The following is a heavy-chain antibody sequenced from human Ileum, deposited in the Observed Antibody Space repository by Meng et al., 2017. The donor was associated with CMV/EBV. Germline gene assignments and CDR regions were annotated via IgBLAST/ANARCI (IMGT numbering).Heavy chain of an antibody. J-gene: IGHJ4*02. D-gene: IGHD5-12*01. Sequence: QGRLLVLGPGLVKPSETLSSPCSVSGGSISSYTWSWIRQPAGKGLEWIGRIYISGRTNYNPSLKSRVTMSVDTSKNQFSLNLSSVTAADTAVYYCARGRATAFQSLDQDYFDYWGQGTLVTVSS. CDR3: ARGRATAFQSLDQDYFDY. CDR1: GGSISSYT. V-gene: IGHV4-4*07. CDR2: IYISGRT.